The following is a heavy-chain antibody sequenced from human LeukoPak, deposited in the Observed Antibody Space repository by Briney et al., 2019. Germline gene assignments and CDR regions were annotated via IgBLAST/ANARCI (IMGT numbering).Heavy chain of an antibody. CDR1: GFTFSSYG. V-gene: IGHV3-23*01. CDR2: ISGSGGST. Sequence: GGSLRLSCAASGFTFSSYGMSWVRQAPGKGLEWVSAISGSGGSTYYADSVKGRFTISRGNSKNTLYLQMNSLKTEDTAVYYCTRTSDILTGYTPREAYYYYYHMDVWGKGTTVTISS. D-gene: IGHD3-9*01. CDR3: TRTSDILTGYTPREAYYYYYHMDV. J-gene: IGHJ6*03.